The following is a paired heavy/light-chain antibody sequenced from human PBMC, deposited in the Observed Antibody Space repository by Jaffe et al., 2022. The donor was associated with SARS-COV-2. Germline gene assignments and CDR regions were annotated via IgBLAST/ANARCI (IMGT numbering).Light chain of an antibody. Sequence: QSVLTQPPSASGTPGQRVTISCSGSSSNIGHNFVHWYQHVPGSAPKVLIYGNNQRPSGVPDRFSGSKSGTSASLAISGLRSEDEADYYCASWDDSLTGRVFGGGTKLTVL. V-gene: IGLV1-47*01. CDR1: SSNIGHNF. J-gene: IGLJ3*02. CDR2: GNN. CDR3: ASWDDSLTGRV.
Heavy chain of an antibody. Sequence: DVQLVESGGGLVQPGRSLRLSCVGSGFSFDKYAMHWVRQGPGRGLEWVSSISWGSGSSAYADSVRGRFTISRDNARNSLYLQMSNLTPEDTALYFCAKDVGYFYDNGGYFADWGQGTLVTVSS. CDR3: AKDVGYFYDNGGYFAD. V-gene: IGHV3-9*01. CDR1: GFSFDKYA. J-gene: IGHJ4*02. D-gene: IGHD3-22*01. CDR2: ISWGSGSS.